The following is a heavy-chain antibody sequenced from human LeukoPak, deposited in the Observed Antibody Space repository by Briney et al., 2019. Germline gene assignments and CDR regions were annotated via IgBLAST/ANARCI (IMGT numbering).Heavy chain of an antibody. CDR1: GFTFESYT. CDR2: ISSSSSYI. CDR3: ARDIPMLRGVSDY. J-gene: IGHJ4*02. Sequence: GTSLRLSCAASGFTFESYTIHWVRQAPGKGLEWVSSISSSSSYIYYADSVKGRFTISRDNAKNSLYLQMNSLRAEDTAVYFCARDIPMLRGVSDYWGQGTLVTVSS. D-gene: IGHD3-10*01. V-gene: IGHV3-21*01.